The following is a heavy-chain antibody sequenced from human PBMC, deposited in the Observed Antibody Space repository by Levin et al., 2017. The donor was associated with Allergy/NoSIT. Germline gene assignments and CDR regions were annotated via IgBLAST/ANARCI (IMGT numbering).Heavy chain of an antibody. D-gene: IGHD2-15*01. J-gene: IGHJ2*01. CDR3: AKAPCSGGSCYSKYFDL. Sequence: SGGSLRLSCAASGFTFSSYAMSWVRQAPGKGLEWVSAISGNGGSTYYADSVKGRFTISRDNSKNTLYLQMNSLRAEDTAVYYCAKAPCSGGSCYSKYFDLWGRGTLVTVSS. CDR1: GFTFSSYA. CDR2: ISGNGGST. V-gene: IGHV3-23*01.